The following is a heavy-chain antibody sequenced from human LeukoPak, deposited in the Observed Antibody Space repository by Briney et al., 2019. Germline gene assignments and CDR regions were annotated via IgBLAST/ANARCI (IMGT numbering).Heavy chain of an antibody. CDR2: ISYDGSNE. J-gene: IGHJ4*02. V-gene: IGHV3-30*04. D-gene: IGHD3-22*01. CDR3: ARARYYYDSNTYRQGPLFDY. Sequence: GGSLRLSCAAPGFTFSSYVMHWVRQAPGKGLEWVAFISYDGSNEYYADSVKGRFTISRDNSKNTLSLKMQSLRAEDAAVYYCARARYYYDSNTYRQGPLFDYWGQGTLVTVSS. CDR1: GFTFSSYV.